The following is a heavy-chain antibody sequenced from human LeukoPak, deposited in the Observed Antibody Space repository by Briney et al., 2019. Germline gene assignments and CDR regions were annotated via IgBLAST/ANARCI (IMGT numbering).Heavy chain of an antibody. CDR3: AREDGGNYYYYYYMDV. CDR2: IYTSGST. J-gene: IGHJ6*03. CDR1: GGSISSYY. D-gene: IGHD4-23*01. V-gene: IGHV4-4*07. Sequence: SETLSLTCTVSGGSISSYYWSWIRQPAGKGLEWIGRIYTSGSTNYNPSLKSRVTMSVDTSKNQFSLKLSSVTAADTAVYYCAREDGGNYYYYYYMDVWGKGTTVTISS.